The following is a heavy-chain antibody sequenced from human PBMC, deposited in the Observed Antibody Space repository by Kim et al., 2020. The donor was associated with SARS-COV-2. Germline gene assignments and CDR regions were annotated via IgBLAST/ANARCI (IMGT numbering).Heavy chain of an antibody. CDR1: GYTFTSYY. D-gene: IGHD2-15*01. V-gene: IGHV1-46*01. Sequence: ASVKVSCKASGYTFTSYYMHWVRQAPGQGLEWMGIINPSGGSTSYAQKFQGRVTMTRDTSTSTVYMELSSLRSEDTAVYYCAGGLYCSGGSCRLHYYYGMDVWGQGTTVTVSS. CDR3: AGGLYCSGGSCRLHYYYGMDV. CDR2: INPSGGST. J-gene: IGHJ6*02.